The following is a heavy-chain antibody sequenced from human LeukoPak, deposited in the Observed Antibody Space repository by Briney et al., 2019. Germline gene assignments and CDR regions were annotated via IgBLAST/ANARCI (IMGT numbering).Heavy chain of an antibody. D-gene: IGHD2-15*01. J-gene: IGHJ6*02. V-gene: IGHV3-33*06. Sequence: TGGSLRLSCAASGFTFSSYGMHWVRQAPGKGLEWVADIWFDGKNEHFADSVKGRFTISRDNSKNTLFLQMNSLRAEDTAVYYCAKNLYCGGGSCYPSALGMDVWGQGTTVTVSS. CDR2: IWFDGKNE. CDR1: GFTFSSYG. CDR3: AKNLYCGGGSCYPSALGMDV.